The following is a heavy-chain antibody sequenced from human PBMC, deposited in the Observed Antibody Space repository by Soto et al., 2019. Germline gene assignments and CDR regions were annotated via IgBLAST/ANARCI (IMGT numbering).Heavy chain of an antibody. CDR3: AKNLRHIVVVVAATRGSHYYYYGMDV. V-gene: IGHV1-69*13. D-gene: IGHD2-15*01. J-gene: IGHJ6*02. CDR2: IIPIFGTA. CDR1: GGTFSSYA. Sequence: SVKVSCKASGGTFSSYAISWVRQAPGQGLEWMGGIIPIFGTANYAQKFQGRVTITADESTSTAYMELSSLRSEDTAVYYCAKNLRHIVVVVAATRGSHYYYYGMDVWGQGTTVTVSS.